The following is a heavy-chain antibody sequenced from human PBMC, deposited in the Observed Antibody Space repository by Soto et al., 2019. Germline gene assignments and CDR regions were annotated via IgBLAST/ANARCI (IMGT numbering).Heavy chain of an antibody. CDR1: GGSISSSNW. J-gene: IGHJ6*02. V-gene: IGHV4-4*02. CDR2: IYHSGST. CDR3: ARGYDFWSGQSYYYYGMDV. Sequence: QVQLQESGPGLVKPSGTLSLTCAVSGGSISSSNWCRWVRQPAGKGVEGSGVIYHSGSTNYDPSLKSRDTTSIEEYKELFSLKLSSVTAEDTAVYYCARGYDFWSGQSYYYYGMDVWGQGTTVTVSS. D-gene: IGHD3-3*01.